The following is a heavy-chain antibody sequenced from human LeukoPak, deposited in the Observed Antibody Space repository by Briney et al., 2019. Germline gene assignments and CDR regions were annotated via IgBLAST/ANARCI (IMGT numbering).Heavy chain of an antibody. Sequence: SETLSLTCTVSGGSISSGDYYWSWIRQPPGKGLEWIGYIYYSGSTYYNPSLKSRVTISVDTSKNQFSLKLSSVTAADTAVYYCARGRDIVATTLDYWGQGTLVTVSS. CDR3: ARGRDIVATTLDY. J-gene: IGHJ4*02. CDR2: IYYSGST. CDR1: GGSISSGDYY. V-gene: IGHV4-30-4*01. D-gene: IGHD5-12*01.